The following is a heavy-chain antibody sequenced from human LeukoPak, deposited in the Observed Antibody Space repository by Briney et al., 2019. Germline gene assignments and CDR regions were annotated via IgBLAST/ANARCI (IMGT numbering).Heavy chain of an antibody. CDR2: IYTTGST. CDR1: GDSITSGTNY. J-gene: IGHJ4*02. V-gene: IGHV4-61*09. CDR3: ARRRERRRTDRFDYFDY. D-gene: IGHD1-26*01. Sequence: SETLSLTCTVSGDSITSGTNYWSWIRQPAGKGLEWIGHIYTTGSTKYNPSLKSRVTISLDTSKNQFSLRLSSVTAADTAVYYCARRRERRRTDRFDYFDYWGQGALVAVSS.